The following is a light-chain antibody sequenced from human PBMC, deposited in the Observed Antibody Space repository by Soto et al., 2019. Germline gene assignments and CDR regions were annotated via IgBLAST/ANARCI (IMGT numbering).Light chain of an antibody. J-gene: IGKJ1*01. Sequence: AIQMTQSPSSLSASVGDRVTVTCRASQGVGNDLGWYQHKPGKAPKLLIFAASTLQTGVPSRFSVSGSGTDFTLTISGLQAEDSATYYCLHDYDYPWTFGQGTKVEV. CDR2: AAS. CDR1: QGVGND. CDR3: LHDYDYPWT. V-gene: IGKV1-6*01.